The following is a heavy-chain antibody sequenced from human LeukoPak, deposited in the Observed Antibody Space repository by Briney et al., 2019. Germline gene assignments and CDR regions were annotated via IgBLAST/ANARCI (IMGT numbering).Heavy chain of an antibody. V-gene: IGHV3-20*04. D-gene: IGHD3-22*01. CDR3: ARDSVLYYDSSGYYSPFDY. CDR1: GFTFDDYG. J-gene: IGHJ4*02. CDR2: INWNGGST. Sequence: GGSLRLSCAASGFTFDDYGMSWVRQAPGKGLEWVSGINWNGGSTGYADSVKGRFTISRDNAKNSLYLQMNSLRAEDTALYYCARDSVLYYDSSGYYSPFDYWGQGTLVTVSS.